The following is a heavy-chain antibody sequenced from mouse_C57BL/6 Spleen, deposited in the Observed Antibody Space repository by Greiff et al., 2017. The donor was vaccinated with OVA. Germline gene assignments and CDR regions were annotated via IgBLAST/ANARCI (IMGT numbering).Heavy chain of an antibody. Sequence: DVKLVESGGGLVQPKGSLKLSCAASGFSFNTYAMNWVRQAPGKGLEWVARIRSKSNNYATYYADSVKDRFTISRDDSESMLYLQMNNLKTEDTAMYYCVRHRDYDYEAFAYWGQGTLVTVSA. CDR2: IRSKSNNYAT. J-gene: IGHJ3*01. V-gene: IGHV10-1*01. D-gene: IGHD2-4*01. CDR1: GFSFNTYA. CDR3: VRHRDYDYEAFAY.